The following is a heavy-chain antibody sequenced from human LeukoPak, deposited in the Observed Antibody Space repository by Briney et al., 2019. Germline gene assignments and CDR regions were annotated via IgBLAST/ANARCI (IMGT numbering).Heavy chain of an antibody. CDR2: ISYDGSNK. Sequence: GGSLRLSCAASGFTFSSYAMHWVRRAPGKGLEWVAVISYDGSNKYYADSVKGRFTISRDNSKNTLYLQMNSLRAEDTAVYYCARDHHYGDYLDYWGQGTLVTVSS. J-gene: IGHJ4*02. CDR3: ARDHHYGDYLDY. D-gene: IGHD4-17*01. CDR1: GFTFSSYA. V-gene: IGHV3-30-3*01.